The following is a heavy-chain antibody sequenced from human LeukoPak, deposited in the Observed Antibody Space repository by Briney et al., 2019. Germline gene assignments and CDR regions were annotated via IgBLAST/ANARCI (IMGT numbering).Heavy chain of an antibody. CDR1: GFTFGDYA. D-gene: IGHD2-8*01. V-gene: IGHV3-49*04. CDR3: ARGSSCTNGVCYYYYYMDV. J-gene: IGHJ6*03. Sequence: GGSLRLSCTASGFTFGDYAMSWVRQAPGKGLEWVGFIRSKAYGGTTEYAASVKGRFTISRDDSKNSLYLQMNSLKTEDTAVYYCARGSSCTNGVCYYYYYMDVWGKGTTVTVSS. CDR2: IRSKAYGGTT.